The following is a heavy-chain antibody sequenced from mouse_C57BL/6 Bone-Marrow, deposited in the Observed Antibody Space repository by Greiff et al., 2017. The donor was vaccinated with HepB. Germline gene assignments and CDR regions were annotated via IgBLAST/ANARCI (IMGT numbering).Heavy chain of an antibody. CDR1: GYTFTSYG. D-gene: IGHD2-1*01. CDR2: IYPRSGNT. J-gene: IGHJ2*01. CDR3: ARPSLPIPYYFDY. Sequence: VQLVESGAELARPGASVKLSCKASGYTFTSYGISWVKQRTGQGLEWIGEIYPRSGNTYYNEKFKGKATLTADKSSSTAYMELRSLTSEDSAVYFCARPSLPIPYYFDYWGQGTTLTVSS. V-gene: IGHV1-81*01.